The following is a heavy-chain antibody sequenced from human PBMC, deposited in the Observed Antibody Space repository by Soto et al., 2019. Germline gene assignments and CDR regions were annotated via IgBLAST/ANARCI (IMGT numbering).Heavy chain of an antibody. J-gene: IGHJ4*02. D-gene: IGHD1-26*01. CDR3: VRRTEGKEGYSY. Sequence: QVQLVQSGAEVKKPGSSVNVSCQVSGGTFSTYGLGWVRQAPGQGLEWMGAIIPFVGTANYAQKFRDRVRITADRSPTTTYMELKSLTLEDTAVYYCVRRTEGKEGYSYWGQGTQVSVS. CDR1: GGTFSTYG. V-gene: IGHV1-69*06. CDR2: IIPFVGTA.